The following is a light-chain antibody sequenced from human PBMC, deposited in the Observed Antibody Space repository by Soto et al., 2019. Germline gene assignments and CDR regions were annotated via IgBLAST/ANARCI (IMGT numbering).Light chain of an antibody. V-gene: IGLV2-14*01. CDR3: SSYTSSNSVV. CDR1: SSDVGGYNF. Sequence: QSVLTQPASVSGSPGQSITISCTGTSSDVGGYNFVSWYQQHPGKAPKLMISEVSNRPSGVSNRFSGSKSDNTASLTISGLQAEDEADYYCSSYTSSNSVVFGGGTKLTVL. CDR2: EVS. J-gene: IGLJ2*01.